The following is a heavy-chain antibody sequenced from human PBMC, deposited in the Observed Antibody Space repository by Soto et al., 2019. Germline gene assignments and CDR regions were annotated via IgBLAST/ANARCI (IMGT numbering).Heavy chain of an antibody. CDR3: AKGAAAAASIPLIDY. J-gene: IGHJ4*02. CDR2: IYHSGST. Sequence: SETLSLTCAVSGGSISSGGYSWSWIRQSPGKGLEWIGHIYHSGSTYYNPSLKSRVTISVDRSKNQFSLKLSSVTAADTAVYYCAKGAAAAASIPLIDYWGQGTLVTVSS. D-gene: IGHD6-13*01. V-gene: IGHV4-30-2*06. CDR1: GGSISSGGYS.